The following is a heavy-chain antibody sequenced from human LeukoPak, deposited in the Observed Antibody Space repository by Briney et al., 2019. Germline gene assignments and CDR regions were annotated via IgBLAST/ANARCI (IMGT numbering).Heavy chain of an antibody. CDR1: GCSISSYY. CDR3: ARDTGTIDAFDI. D-gene: IGHD3-9*01. V-gene: IGHV4-59*01. Sequence: SESLSLTCTVSGCSISSYYWSWIRQPPGKGLEWIGYVYYSGSTNYNPSPKSRVTISVDMSKNQWSLKLSSVTAADTAVYYCARDTGTIDAFDIWGQGTMVTVSS. CDR2: VYYSGST. J-gene: IGHJ3*02.